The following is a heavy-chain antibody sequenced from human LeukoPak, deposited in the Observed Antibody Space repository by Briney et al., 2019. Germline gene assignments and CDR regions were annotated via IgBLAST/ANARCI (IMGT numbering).Heavy chain of an antibody. Sequence: PGGSLRLSCAASGFTFSNAWMSWVRQAPGKGLEWVGRIKSKTDGGTTDYAAPVKGRFTISRDDSKNTLYLQMNSLKNEDTAVYYCTVGGSGSKSGYWGQGTLVTVSS. CDR3: TVGGSGSKSGY. V-gene: IGHV3-15*01. J-gene: IGHJ4*02. D-gene: IGHD3-10*01. CDR2: IKSKTDGGTT. CDR1: GFTFSNAW.